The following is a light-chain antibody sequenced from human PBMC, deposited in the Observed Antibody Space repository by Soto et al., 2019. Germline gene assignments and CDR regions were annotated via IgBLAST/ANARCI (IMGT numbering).Light chain of an antibody. CDR1: SSDVGGYNY. J-gene: IGLJ1*01. CDR2: DVS. V-gene: IGLV2-14*01. CDR3: SSYTSSSTLV. Sequence: LTQPASVSGSPGQSITISCTGTSSDVGGYNYVSWYQQHPGKAPKLMIYDVSNRPSGVFNRFSGSKSGNTASLTISGLQAEDEADYYCSSYTSSSTLVFGTGTKVTV.